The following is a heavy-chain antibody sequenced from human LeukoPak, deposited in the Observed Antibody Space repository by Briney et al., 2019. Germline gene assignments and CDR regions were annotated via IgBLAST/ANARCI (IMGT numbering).Heavy chain of an antibody. CDR3: ARETSGYDSLGYFDY. J-gene: IGHJ4*02. CDR2: IYYSGST. Sequence: SETLSLTCTVSGGSISSGGYYWSWIRQHPGKGLEWTGYIYYSGSTYYNPSLKSRVTISVDTSKNQFSLKLSSVTAADTAVYYCARETSGYDSLGYFDYWGQGTLVTVSS. CDR1: GGSISSGGYY. D-gene: IGHD5-12*01. V-gene: IGHV4-31*03.